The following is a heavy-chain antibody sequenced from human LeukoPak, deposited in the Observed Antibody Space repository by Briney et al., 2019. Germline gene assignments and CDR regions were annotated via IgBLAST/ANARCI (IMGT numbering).Heavy chain of an antibody. Sequence: GGSLRLSCAASGFTFRSYWMSWVRQAPGKGLEWVASIKEDGSEKYCVDSVKGRFTISRDNAKNSLYLQMNSLRAEDTAIYYCATYRQVLLPFESWGQGTLVTVSS. V-gene: IGHV3-7*03. D-gene: IGHD2-8*02. CDR1: GFTFRSYW. CDR3: ATYRQVLLPFES. J-gene: IGHJ4*02. CDR2: IKEDGSEK.